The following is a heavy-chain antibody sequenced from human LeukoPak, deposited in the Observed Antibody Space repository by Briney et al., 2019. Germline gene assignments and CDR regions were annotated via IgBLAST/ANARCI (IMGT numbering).Heavy chain of an antibody. CDR1: GFTFSSYA. Sequence: GGSLRLSCSASGFTFSSYAMHWVRQAPGKGLEFVSTISSNGGSTYYADSVKGRFTISRDNSKNTLYLQVSSPRAEDTALYYCVKDDRYFYGSGSPSWGQGTLVTVSS. J-gene: IGHJ5*02. D-gene: IGHD3-10*01. V-gene: IGHV3-64D*09. CDR3: VKDDRYFYGSGSPS. CDR2: ISSNGGST.